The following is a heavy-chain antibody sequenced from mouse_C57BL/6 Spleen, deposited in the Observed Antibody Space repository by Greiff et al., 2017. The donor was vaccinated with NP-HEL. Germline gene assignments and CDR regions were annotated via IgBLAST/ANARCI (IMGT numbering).Heavy chain of an antibody. CDR2: IYPGDGDT. D-gene: IGHD2-2*01. CDR3: ARTGSYAMDY. CDR1: GYAFSSSW. Sequence: QVQLQQSGPELVKPGASVKISCKASGYAFSSSWMNWVKQWPGKGLEWIGRIYPGDGDTNYNGKFKGKATLTADKSSSTAYMQLSSLTSEDSAVYFCARTGSYAMDYWGQGTSVTVSS. V-gene: IGHV1-82*01. J-gene: IGHJ4*01.